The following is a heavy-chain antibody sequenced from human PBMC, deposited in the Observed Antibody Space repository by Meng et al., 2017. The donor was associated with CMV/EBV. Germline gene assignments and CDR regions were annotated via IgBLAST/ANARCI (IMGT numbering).Heavy chain of an antibody. Sequence: ASVKVSCKASGYTFTSYGISRVRQAPGQGLEWMGWISVYNGNTNYAQKFQGRVTMTTDTSTRTAYMELRSLRSDDTAVYYCARVGPRSSSSRGYFDYWGQGTLVTVSS. CDR2: ISVYNGNT. V-gene: IGHV1-18*01. D-gene: IGHD6-13*01. J-gene: IGHJ4*02. CDR3: ARVGPRSSSSRGYFDY. CDR1: GYTFTSYG.